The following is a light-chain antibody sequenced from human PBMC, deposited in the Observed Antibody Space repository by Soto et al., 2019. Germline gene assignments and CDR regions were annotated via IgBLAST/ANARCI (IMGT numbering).Light chain of an antibody. V-gene: IGKV3-15*01. J-gene: IGKJ1*01. CDR3: QKYNNWPPWT. CDR2: GAS. CDR1: QSVSSN. Sequence: EIVMTQSPATLSVSPGERATLSCRASQSVSSNLAWYQQKPGQAPRLLIYGASTRATGIPARFSGSGSGTEFTLTISSLQSEGFAVYYCQKYNNWPPWTFGQATKVEIK.